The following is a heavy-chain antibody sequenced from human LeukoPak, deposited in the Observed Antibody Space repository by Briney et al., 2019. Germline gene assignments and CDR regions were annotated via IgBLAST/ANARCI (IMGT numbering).Heavy chain of an antibody. Sequence: GESLKISCKGSGYSFTSYWIGWVRQMPGKGLEWMGIIYPGDSDTRHSPSFQGQVTISADKSISTAYLQWSSLKASDTAMYYCARRRYCGGDCYDRAFDIWGQGTMVTVSS. CDR1: GYSFTSYW. D-gene: IGHD2-21*02. J-gene: IGHJ3*02. CDR3: ARRRYCGGDCYDRAFDI. CDR2: IYPGDSDT. V-gene: IGHV5-51*01.